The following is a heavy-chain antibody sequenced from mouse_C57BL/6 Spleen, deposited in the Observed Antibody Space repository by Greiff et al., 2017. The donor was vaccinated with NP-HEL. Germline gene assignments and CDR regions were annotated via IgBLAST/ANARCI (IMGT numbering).Heavy chain of an antibody. J-gene: IGHJ4*01. D-gene: IGHD3-2*02. V-gene: IGHV1-55*01. CDR2: IYPGSGST. CDR3: ARSGDYYAMDY. Sequence: VQLQQPGAGLVKPGASVKMSCKASGYTFTSYWITWVKQRPGQGLEWIGDIYPGSGSTNYNEKFKSKATLTVDTSSSTAYMQLSSLTSEDSAVYYCARSGDYYAMDYWGQGTSVTVSS. CDR1: GYTFTSYW.